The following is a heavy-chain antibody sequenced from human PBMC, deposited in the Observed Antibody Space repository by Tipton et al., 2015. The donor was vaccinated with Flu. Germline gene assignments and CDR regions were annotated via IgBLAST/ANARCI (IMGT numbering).Heavy chain of an antibody. CDR3: ARDSTLPGIAVAGNFDY. D-gene: IGHD6-19*01. Sequence: GLVKPSQTLSLTCAISGDSVSSNSAAWNWIRQSPSRGLEWLGRTYYRSKWYSDYAVSVKSRITINPDTSKNQFSLQLNSVTPEDTAVYYCARDSTLPGIAVAGNFDYWGQGTLVTVSS. V-gene: IGHV6-1*01. J-gene: IGHJ4*02. CDR1: GDSVSSNSAA. CDR2: TYYRSKWYS.